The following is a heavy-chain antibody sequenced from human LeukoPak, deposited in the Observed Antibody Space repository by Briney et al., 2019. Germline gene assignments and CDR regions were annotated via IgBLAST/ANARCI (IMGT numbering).Heavy chain of an antibody. J-gene: IGHJ4*02. V-gene: IGHV3-23*01. CDR3: AKDFSGVYYGEYFDY. Sequence: PGGSLRLSCASSDVTFSSYAMSWLRQAPGKGLEWVSSIGDSGGRTYYTDSVKGRFTISRDDSKNTLYLQMNSMRAEDTSLYYCAKDFSGVYYGEYFDYWGQGTLVTVSS. CDR2: IGDSGGRT. CDR1: DVTFSSYA. D-gene: IGHD5/OR15-5a*01.